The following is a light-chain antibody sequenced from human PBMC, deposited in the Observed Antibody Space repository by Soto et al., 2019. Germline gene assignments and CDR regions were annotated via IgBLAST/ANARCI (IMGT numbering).Light chain of an antibody. CDR1: QSISSW. CDR3: QQYNSYSPWT. CDR2: DAS. V-gene: IGKV1-5*01. Sequence: DIQMAQSPSTLSASVGDRVTITCRASQSISSWLAWYPQKPGKAPKLLIYDASSLESGVPSSFSGGGPGTEFTLTISSLQPDDLATYYCQQYNSYSPWTFGQGTKVEIK. J-gene: IGKJ1*01.